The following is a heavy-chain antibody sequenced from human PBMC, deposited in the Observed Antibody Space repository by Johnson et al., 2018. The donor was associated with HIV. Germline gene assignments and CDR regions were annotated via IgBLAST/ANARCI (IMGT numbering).Heavy chain of an antibody. CDR3: ASLRDAFDI. V-gene: IGHV3-74*02. CDR2: INSDGSST. CDR1: GFTFSSYA. Sequence: VQLVESGGGLVKPGGSLRLSCAASGFTFSSYAMHWVRQAPGKGLEWVSRINSDGSSTSYADSVKGRFTTSRDNDKNTLFLQMNRLRAEDTAVYYCASLRDAFDIWGQGTMVTVSS. J-gene: IGHJ3*02.